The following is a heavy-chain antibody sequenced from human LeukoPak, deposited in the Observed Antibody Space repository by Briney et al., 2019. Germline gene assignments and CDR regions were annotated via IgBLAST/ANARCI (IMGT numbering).Heavy chain of an antibody. V-gene: IGHV3-48*04. CDR1: GFTFSVYN. Sequence: QTGGSLRLSCAASGFTFSVYNMNWVRQAPGKGLEWVSYISSGSSSIYYADSVKGRFTLSRDNAKNSLYLQIDSLRADDTAVYYCARDDTMDVWGQGTTVTVSS. J-gene: IGHJ6*02. CDR3: ARDDTMDV. CDR2: ISSGSSSI.